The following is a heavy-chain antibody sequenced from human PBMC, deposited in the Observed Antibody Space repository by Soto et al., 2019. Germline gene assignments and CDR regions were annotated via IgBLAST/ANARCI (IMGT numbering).Heavy chain of an antibody. V-gene: IGHV5-51*01. CDR1: GYSFSNHW. D-gene: IGHD6-19*01. Sequence: SGESLKISCKGFGYSFSNHWIGWVRQMPGKGLEWMGIIDLSNSGTRYSPSFQGQVAISADKSISTVYLQWSSLKASDTAMYYCARRTSTSGWRHYFDYWGQGTLV. J-gene: IGHJ4*02. CDR3: ARRTSTSGWRHYFDY. CDR2: IDLSNSGT.